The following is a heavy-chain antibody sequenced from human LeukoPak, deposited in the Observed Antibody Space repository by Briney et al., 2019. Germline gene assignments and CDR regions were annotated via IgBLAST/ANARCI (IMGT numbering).Heavy chain of an antibody. CDR1: GGSFSGYY. CDR2: INHSGST. V-gene: IGHV4-34*01. D-gene: IGHD6-13*01. CDR3: ARLDYSSSYYDS. Sequence: SETLSLTCAVYGGSFSGYYWSWIRQPPGKGLEWIGEINHSGSTNYNPSLKGRVTMSVDTSKNQFSLTLTSVTAADTAIYYCARLDYSSSYYDSWGQGTLVTVSS. J-gene: IGHJ4*02.